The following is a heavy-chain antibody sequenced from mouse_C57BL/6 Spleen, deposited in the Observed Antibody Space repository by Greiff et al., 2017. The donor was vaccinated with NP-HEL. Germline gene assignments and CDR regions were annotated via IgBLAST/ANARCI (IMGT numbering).Heavy chain of an antibody. CDR3: ARGGGSSDYAMDY. CDR1: GYTFTSYW. J-gene: IGHJ4*01. Sequence: VQLQQPGTELVKPGASVKLSCKASGYTFTSYWMPWVKQRPGQGLEWIGNINPSNGGTNYNEKFKSKATLTVDKSSSTAYMQLSSLTSEESAVYYCARGGGSSDYAMDYWGQGTSVTVSS. V-gene: IGHV1-53*01. D-gene: IGHD1-1*01. CDR2: INPSNGGT.